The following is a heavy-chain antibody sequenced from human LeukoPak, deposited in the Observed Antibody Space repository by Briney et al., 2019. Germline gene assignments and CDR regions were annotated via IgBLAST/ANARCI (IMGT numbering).Heavy chain of an antibody. Sequence: PGGSLRLSCAASGFTFSNSWMYWVRQAPGKGLVWVSRINSDGSITQYADSVKGRFTISRDNAKNTLFLQMNSLRAEDTAVYYCARGIGYYGSGSQNWFDPWGQGTLVTVSS. D-gene: IGHD3-10*01. CDR1: GFTFSNSW. J-gene: IGHJ5*02. V-gene: IGHV3-74*01. CDR2: INSDGSIT. CDR3: ARGIGYYGSGSQNWFDP.